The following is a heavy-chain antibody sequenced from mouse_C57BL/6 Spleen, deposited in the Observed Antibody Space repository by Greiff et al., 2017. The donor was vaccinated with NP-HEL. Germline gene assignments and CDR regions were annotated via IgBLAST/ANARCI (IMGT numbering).Heavy chain of an antibody. CDR3: ARLPIYYDYDYFF. D-gene: IGHD2-4*01. CDR2: INPSNGGT. CDR1: GYTFTSYW. J-gene: IGHJ1*03. Sequence: QVQLQQPGTELVKPGASVKLSCKASGYTFTSYWMHWVKQRPGQGLEWIGNINPSNGGTNYNEKFKSKATLTVDKSSSTAYMQLGSLTSEDSAVYYCARLPIYYDYDYFFWGTGTTVTVSS. V-gene: IGHV1-53*01.